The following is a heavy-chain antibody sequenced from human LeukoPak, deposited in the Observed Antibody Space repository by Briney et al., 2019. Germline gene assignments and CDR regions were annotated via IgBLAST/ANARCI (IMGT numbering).Heavy chain of an antibody. CDR1: GFMFSSYG. D-gene: IGHD2/OR15-2a*01. CDR2: IWYDGSNK. V-gene: IGHV3-33*01. J-gene: IGHJ6*03. CDR3: TTVASYSTTFYYYYYMDV. Sequence: PGRSLRLSCAASGFMFSSYGMHWVRQAPGKGLEWVAVIWYDGSNKYYADSVKGRFTISRDNSKNTLYLQMNSLRAEDTAVYYCTTVASYSTTFYYYYYMDVWGKGTTVTVSS.